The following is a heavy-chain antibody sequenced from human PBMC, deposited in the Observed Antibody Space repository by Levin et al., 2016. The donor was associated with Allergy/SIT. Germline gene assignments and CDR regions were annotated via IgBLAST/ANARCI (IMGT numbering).Heavy chain of an antibody. D-gene: IGHD6-13*01. Sequence: ESLKISCAASGFTFSSYGMHWVRQPPGKGLEWIGEINHSGSTNYNPSLKSRVTISVDTSKNQFSLKLSSVTAADTAVYYCARGKQQLVSPYYYYYYYMDVWGKGTTVTVSS. J-gene: IGHJ6*03. CDR3: ARGKQQLVSPYYYYYYYMDV. CDR2: INHSGST. CDR1: GFTFSSYG. V-gene: IGHV4-34*01.